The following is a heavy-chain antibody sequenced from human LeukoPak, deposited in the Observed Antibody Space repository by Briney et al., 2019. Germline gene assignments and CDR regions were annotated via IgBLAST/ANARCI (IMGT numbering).Heavy chain of an antibody. D-gene: IGHD3-16*02. J-gene: IGHJ4*02. V-gene: IGHV4-34*01. CDR2: INNSGST. CDR3: ARVKSDYVWGSYRSGFDY. Sequence: SETLSLTCGVYGGSFSGYYWSWIRQPPGKGLEWIGEINNSGSTNYNPSLKSRVTISVDTSKNQFSLKLSSVTAADTAVYYCARVKSDYVWGSYRSGFDYGGQGTLVTVS. CDR1: GGSFSGYY.